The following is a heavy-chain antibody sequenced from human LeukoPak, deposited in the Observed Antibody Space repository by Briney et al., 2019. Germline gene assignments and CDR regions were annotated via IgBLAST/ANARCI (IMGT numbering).Heavy chain of an antibody. V-gene: IGHV4-4*07. CDR3: ARVRKDSSSWIATGYAFDI. Sequence: PSETLSLTCTVSGGSISSYYWSWIRQPAGKGLEWIWRIYTSGSTNYNPSLKSRVTMSVDTSKNQFSLKLSSVTAADTAVYYCARVRKDSSSWIATGYAFDIWGQGTMVTVSS. CDR2: IYTSGST. CDR1: GGSISSYY. D-gene: IGHD6-13*01. J-gene: IGHJ3*02.